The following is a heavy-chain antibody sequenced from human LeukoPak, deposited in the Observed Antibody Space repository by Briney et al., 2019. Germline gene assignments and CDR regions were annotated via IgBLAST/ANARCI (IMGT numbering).Heavy chain of an antibody. CDR2: VNLQGRT. CDR1: GGSITSTNY. D-gene: IGHD3-16*01. CDR3: ARVGGAYRPLDY. J-gene: IGHJ4*02. V-gene: IGHV4-4*02. Sequence: SRTLSPTCAVSGGSITSTNYWTSVRQPPGKRLEWIGAVNLQGRTNYNPSLMGRVAISSHMSMNQIPLKFTSMTAAHTAVHYCARVGGAYRPLDYSGQGAPVTVSS.